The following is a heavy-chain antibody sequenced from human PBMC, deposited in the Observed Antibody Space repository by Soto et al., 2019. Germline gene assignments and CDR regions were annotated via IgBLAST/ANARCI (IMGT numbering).Heavy chain of an antibody. D-gene: IGHD2-15*01. CDR2: ISYDGSNK. CDR3: AKSCGGSGYSLLY. Sequence: GGSLGLSCAASGFTFSSYGMHWVRQAPGKGLEWVAVISYDGSNKYYADSVKGRFTISRDNSKNTLYLQMNSLRAEDTAVYYCAKSCGGSGYSLLYWGQGTLVTVSS. J-gene: IGHJ4*02. V-gene: IGHV3-30*18. CDR1: GFTFSSYG.